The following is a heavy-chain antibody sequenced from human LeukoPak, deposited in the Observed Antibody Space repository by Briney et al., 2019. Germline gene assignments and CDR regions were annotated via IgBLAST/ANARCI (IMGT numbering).Heavy chain of an antibody. Sequence: GGSLRLSCAASGFTFDDYGMSWVRQAPGKGLEWVSAISDSGGRTYYADSVKGRFTISRDNSKNTLFLRMNSLRAEDTAVYYCAKEISSGYNDAFDIWGQGTMVTVSS. CDR1: GFTFDDYG. CDR3: AKEISSGYNDAFDI. D-gene: IGHD5-12*01. J-gene: IGHJ3*02. CDR2: ISDSGGRT. V-gene: IGHV3-23*01.